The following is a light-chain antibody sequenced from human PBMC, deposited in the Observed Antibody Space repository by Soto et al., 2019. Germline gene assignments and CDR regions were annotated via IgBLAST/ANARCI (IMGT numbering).Light chain of an antibody. J-gene: IGLJ1*01. V-gene: IGLV1-47*01. CDR2: RNN. CDR3: AAWDDSLSAL. CDR1: SSNIGSNY. Sequence: QAVVTQPTSASGTPGQRVTISCSGSSSNIGSNYVYWYQQLPGTAPKLLIYRNNQRPSGVPDRFSGSKSGTSASLAISGLRSEDEADYYCAAWDDSLSALFGTGTKLTVL.